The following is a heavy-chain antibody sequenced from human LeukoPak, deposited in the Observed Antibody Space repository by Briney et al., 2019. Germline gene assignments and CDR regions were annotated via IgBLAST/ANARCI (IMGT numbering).Heavy chain of an antibody. V-gene: IGHV4-59*01. CDR2: IYYSGST. Sequence: PSETLSLTCTVSGGSISSYYWSWIRQPPGKGLEWIGYIYYSGSTNYNPSHKSRVTISVDTSKNQFSLKLSSVTAADTAVYYCASWYYYDSSGYINWGQGTMVTVSS. D-gene: IGHD3-22*01. CDR3: ASWYYYDSSGYIN. CDR1: GGSISSYY. J-gene: IGHJ3*01.